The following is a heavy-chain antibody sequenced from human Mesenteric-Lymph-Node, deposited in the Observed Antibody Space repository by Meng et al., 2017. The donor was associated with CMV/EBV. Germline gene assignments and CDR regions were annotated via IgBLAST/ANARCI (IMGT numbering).Heavy chain of an antibody. CDR3: ARDYSSSWLDNAFDY. V-gene: IGHV1-46*01. J-gene: IGHJ4*02. Sequence: SGGTFSSYAITWVRQAPGQGLEWMGIINPSGGSTSYAQKFQGRVTMTRDTSTSTVYMELSSLRFEDTAMYYCARDYSSSWLDNAFDYWGQGTLVTVSS. CDR1: GGTFSSYA. CDR2: INPSGGST. D-gene: IGHD6-13*01.